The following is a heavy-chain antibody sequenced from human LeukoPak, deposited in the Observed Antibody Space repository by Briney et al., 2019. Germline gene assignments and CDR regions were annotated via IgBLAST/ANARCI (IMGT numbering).Heavy chain of an antibody. CDR1: GFTFSSYA. CDR3: AKDKVGQWLAPRRAFDY. V-gene: IGHV3-23*01. J-gene: IGHJ4*02. CDR2: ISGSGGST. Sequence: PGGSLRLSCAASGFTFSSYAMSWVRQAPGKGLEWVSAISGSGGSTYYADSVKGRFTISRDNSKNTLYLQMNSLRAEDTAVYYCAKDKVGQWLAPRRAFDYWGQGTLVTVSS. D-gene: IGHD6-19*01.